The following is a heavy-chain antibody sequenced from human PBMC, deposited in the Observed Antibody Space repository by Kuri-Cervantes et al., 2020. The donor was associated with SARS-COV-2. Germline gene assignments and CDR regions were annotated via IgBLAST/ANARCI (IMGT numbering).Heavy chain of an antibody. D-gene: IGHD2-2*02. Sequence: SETLSLTCTVSGGSISSSSYYWGWIRQPPGKGLEWIGSIYYSRSTYYNPSLKSRVTISVDTSKNQFSLKLSSVTAADTAVYYCARVGGYCSSTSCYNHAFDIWGQGTMVTVSS. CDR3: ARVGGYCSSTSCYNHAFDI. CDR2: IYYSRST. V-gene: IGHV4-39*01. CDR1: GGSISSSSYY. J-gene: IGHJ3*02.